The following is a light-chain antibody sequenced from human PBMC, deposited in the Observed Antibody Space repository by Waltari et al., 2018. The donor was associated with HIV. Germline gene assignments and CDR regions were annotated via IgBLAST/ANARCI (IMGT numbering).Light chain of an antibody. Sequence: VLTQAPATMSVSPGDRVTLSCRASESVSSNLAWYQQKRGQAPRLVIYGASSRAAGIPGRFSGSGSGTEFTLTISSLQSEDFAVYCCQEYNNWPWTFGQGTKVELK. J-gene: IGKJ1*01. CDR3: QEYNNWPWT. V-gene: IGKV3-15*01. CDR1: ESVSSN. CDR2: GAS.